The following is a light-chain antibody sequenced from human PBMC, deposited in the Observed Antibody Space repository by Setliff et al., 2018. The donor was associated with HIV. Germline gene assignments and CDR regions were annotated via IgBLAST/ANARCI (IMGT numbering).Light chain of an antibody. CDR3: LSYSSSITLV. Sequence: QSVLAQPASVSASPGQSITISCTGTSSDVGGYNFVSWYQQHPGKAPNLIIYDVRNRPSGISNRFSGSKSGNTASLTISGLQAEDEADYYCLSYSSSITLVFGGGTK. CDR1: SSDVGGYNF. J-gene: IGLJ2*01. V-gene: IGLV2-14*03. CDR2: DVR.